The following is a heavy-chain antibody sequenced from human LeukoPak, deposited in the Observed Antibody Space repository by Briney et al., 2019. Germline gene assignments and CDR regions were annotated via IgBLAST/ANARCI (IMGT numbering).Heavy chain of an antibody. V-gene: IGHV3-48*01. J-gene: IGHJ4*02. D-gene: IGHD1-26*01. CDR3: ARDIVGGSYWFDY. CDR1: GFTFSIYS. CDR2: ITGSSNTI. Sequence: SGGSLRLSCAASGFTFSIYSMNWVRRASGKGLDWISYITGSSNTIYYADSVKGRFTISRDNAKNSLYLQMNSLRAEDTAVYYCARDIVGGSYWFDYWGQGTLVTVSS.